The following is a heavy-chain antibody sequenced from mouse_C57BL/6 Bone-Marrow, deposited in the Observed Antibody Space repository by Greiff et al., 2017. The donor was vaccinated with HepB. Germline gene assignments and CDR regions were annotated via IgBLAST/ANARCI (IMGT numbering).Heavy chain of an antibody. CDR3: TRGGDGYYLDY. V-gene: IGHV1-15*01. Sequence: QVQLQQSGAELVRPGASVTLSCKASGYTFTDYEMHWVKQTPVHGLEWIGAIDPETGGTAYNQKFKGKAILTADKSSSTAYMELRSLTSEDSAVYSCTRGGDGYYLDYWGQGTTLTVSS. D-gene: IGHD2-3*01. J-gene: IGHJ2*01. CDR1: GYTFTDYE. CDR2: IDPETGGT.